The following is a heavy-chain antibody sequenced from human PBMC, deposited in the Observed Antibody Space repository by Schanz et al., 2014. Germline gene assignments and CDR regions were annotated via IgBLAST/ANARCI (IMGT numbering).Heavy chain of an antibody. D-gene: IGHD1-1*01. V-gene: IGHV3-9*02. Sequence: EVQVVESGGGLVQPGGSLRLSCTASGFNSDDYAMHWVRQAPGKGLEWVSNIPWNGAAIGYVDSVKGRFTISRDNAKNSLVLQMNSLRPEDTAVYYCARGRVLESWGQGTLVTVSS. CDR2: IPWNGAAI. J-gene: IGHJ5*02. CDR3: ARGRVLES. CDR1: GFNSDDYA.